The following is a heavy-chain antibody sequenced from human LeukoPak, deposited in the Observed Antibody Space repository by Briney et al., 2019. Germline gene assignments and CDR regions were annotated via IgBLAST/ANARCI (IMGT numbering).Heavy chain of an antibody. Sequence: PSETLSLTCTVSGGSISSYYWSWIRQPPGKGLEWIGYIYYSGSTNYNPSLKSRVTISVDTSKNQFSLKLSSVTAADTAVYYCARDWRITIFGVVKYGWFDPWGQGTLVTVSS. CDR1: GGSISSYY. CDR3: ARDWRITIFGVVKYGWFDP. CDR2: IYYSGST. V-gene: IGHV4-59*01. J-gene: IGHJ5*02. D-gene: IGHD3-3*01.